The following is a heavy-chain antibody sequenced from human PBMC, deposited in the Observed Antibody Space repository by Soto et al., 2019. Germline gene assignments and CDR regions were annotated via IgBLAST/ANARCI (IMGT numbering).Heavy chain of an antibody. CDR2: ISAYNGNT. J-gene: IGHJ5*02. CDR3: ARDGRITMVRGVIVYWFDP. Sequence: QVQLVQSGAEVKKPGASVKVSCKASGYTFTSYGISWVRQAPGQGLEWMGWISAYNGNTNYAQKLQGRVTMTTDTSTRTAYMELRSLRSGDTAVYYCARDGRITMVRGVIVYWFDPWGQGTLVTVSS. CDR1: GYTFTSYG. D-gene: IGHD3-10*01. V-gene: IGHV1-18*04.